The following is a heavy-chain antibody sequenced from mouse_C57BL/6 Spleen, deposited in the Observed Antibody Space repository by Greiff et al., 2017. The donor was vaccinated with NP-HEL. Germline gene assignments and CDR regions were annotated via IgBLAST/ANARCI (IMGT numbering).Heavy chain of an antibody. D-gene: IGHD2-4*01. Sequence: EVQVVESGGGLVKPGGSLKLSCAASGFTFSDYGMHWVRQAPEKGLEWVAYISSGSSTIYYADTVKGRFTISRDNAKNTLFLQMTSLRSEDTAMYYCARTPFYYDYQAWFAYWGQGTLVTVSA. CDR3: ARTPFYYDYQAWFAY. V-gene: IGHV5-17*01. CDR2: ISSGSSTI. J-gene: IGHJ3*01. CDR1: GFTFSDYG.